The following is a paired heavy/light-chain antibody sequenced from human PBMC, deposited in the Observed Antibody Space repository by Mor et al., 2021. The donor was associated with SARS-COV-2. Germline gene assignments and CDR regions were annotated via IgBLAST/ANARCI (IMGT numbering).Light chain of an antibody. J-gene: IGLJ3*02. CDR2: DNN. Sequence: QSVLTQPPSVSAAPGQKVTISCSGSSSNIGNNYVSWYQQLPGTAPKLLIYDNNKRPSGIPARFSASKSGTSATLGITGLQTGDEADYYCGAWDSSLSGGVFGGGTKLTVL. V-gene: IGLV1-51*01. CDR1: SSNIGNNY. CDR3: GAWDSSLSGGV.
Heavy chain of an antibody. CDR3: AKDGVDYDSRVEYFHY. V-gene: IGHV3-30*18. CDR1: GFTFSSYD. Sequence: QVQLVESGGGVVQTGRSLRLSCAASGFTFSSYDMHWVRQAPGKGLEWVAFISYGGSKKYYAGSVKGRFTISRDNSKNTLYLQMNSLRAEDTAVYYCAKDGVDYDSRVEYFHYWGQGTLVTVSS. D-gene: IGHD3-22*01. J-gene: IGHJ1*01. CDR2: ISYGGSKK.